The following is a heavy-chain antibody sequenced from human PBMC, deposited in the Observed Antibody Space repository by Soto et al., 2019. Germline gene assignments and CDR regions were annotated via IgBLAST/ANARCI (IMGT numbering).Heavy chain of an antibody. CDR1: GGSFSGYY. CDR2: INHSGST. Sequence: SETLSLTCAVYGGSFSGYYWSWIRQPPGKGLEWIGEINHSGSTNYNPSLKSRVTISVDTSKNQFSLKLSSVTAADTAVYYCARGPVEMATHDAFDIWGQGTMVTVSS. J-gene: IGHJ3*02. CDR3: ARGPVEMATHDAFDI. V-gene: IGHV4-34*01. D-gene: IGHD5-12*01.